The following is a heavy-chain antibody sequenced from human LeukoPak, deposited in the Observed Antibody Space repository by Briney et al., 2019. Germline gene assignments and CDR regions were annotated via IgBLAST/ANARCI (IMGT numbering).Heavy chain of an antibody. Sequence: PSETLSLTCTVSGGSISSGSYYWSWIRQPAGKGLEWIGRIYTSGSTNYNPSLKSRVTISVDTSKNQFSLKLSSVTAADTAVYYCARHSSYSSSSWNYYYYYMDVWGKGTTVTVSS. D-gene: IGHD6-6*01. CDR1: GGSISSGSYY. CDR2: IYTSGST. J-gene: IGHJ6*03. V-gene: IGHV4-61*02. CDR3: ARHSSYSSSSWNYYYYYMDV.